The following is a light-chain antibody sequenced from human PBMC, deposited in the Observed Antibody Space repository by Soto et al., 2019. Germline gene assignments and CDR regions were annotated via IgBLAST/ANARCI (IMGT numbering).Light chain of an antibody. CDR3: QQYNNWPQT. V-gene: IGKV3-15*01. Sequence: EIVMTHSPATLSVSPGERATLSCSASQSVSSNLAWYQQKPGQAPRLLIYGASTRATGIPARFSGSGSGTEFTLTISSLQSEDFALYYCQQYNNWPQTFGQGTKVEIK. CDR1: QSVSSN. J-gene: IGKJ1*01. CDR2: GAS.